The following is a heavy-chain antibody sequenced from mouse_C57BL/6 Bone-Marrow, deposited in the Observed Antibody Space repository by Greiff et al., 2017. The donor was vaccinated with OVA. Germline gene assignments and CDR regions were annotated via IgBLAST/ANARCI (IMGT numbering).Heavy chain of an antibody. Sequence: QVQLQQSGPELVKPGASVKISCKASGYTFTDYYINWVKQRPGQGLEWIGWIFPGSGSTYYNEKFKGKATLTVDKSSSTAYMLLSSLTSEDSAVYFCASPYYGSSLYFDYWGQGTTLTVSS. D-gene: IGHD1-1*01. CDR3: ASPYYGSSLYFDY. CDR1: GYTFTDYY. V-gene: IGHV1-75*01. CDR2: IFPGSGST. J-gene: IGHJ2*01.